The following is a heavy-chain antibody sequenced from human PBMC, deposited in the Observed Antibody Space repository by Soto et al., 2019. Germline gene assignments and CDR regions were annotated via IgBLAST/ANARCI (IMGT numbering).Heavy chain of an antibody. J-gene: IGHJ4*02. V-gene: IGHV4-39*01. CDR2: IYYNGNT. CDR3: ARQTGVFGHYFDY. D-gene: IGHD3-16*01. CDR1: GGSISSSSYY. Sequence: QLRLQEAGPGLVKSSETLSLTCTVSGGSISSSSYYWGWIRQPPGKGPEWIGAIYYNGNTYYNPSLKSRVTMSVDTSKKQFCLEPGSATAADPAMYCCARQTGVFGHYFDYWGQGTLVTVSS.